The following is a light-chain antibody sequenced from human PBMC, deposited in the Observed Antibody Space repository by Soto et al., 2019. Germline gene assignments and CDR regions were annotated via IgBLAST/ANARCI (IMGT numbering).Light chain of an antibody. V-gene: IGLV2-14*01. CDR3: SSYTGSFTYV. Sequence: QSALTQPASVSGSPGQSITISFTGTSSDVGGYDYVSWYQQHPGIAPKLIIYEVSNRPSGVSNRFSGSKSGNTASLTISGLQAEDEADYYCSSYTGSFTYVFGTGTKLTVL. CDR1: SSDVGGYDY. J-gene: IGLJ1*01. CDR2: EVS.